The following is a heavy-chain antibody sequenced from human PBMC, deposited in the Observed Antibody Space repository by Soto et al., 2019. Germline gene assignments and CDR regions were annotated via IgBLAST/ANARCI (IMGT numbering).Heavy chain of an antibody. J-gene: IGHJ4*02. CDR1: GFTFSSYA. Sequence: EVQLLESGGGLVQPGGSLRLSCAASGFTFSSYAMSWVRQAPGKGLEWVSAISGSGGSTYYADSVKGRFTISRDNSKNTLYLQMNSLRAEDTAVYYCAKGEYYDFWSGYYTSDYWGQGPLVTVSS. CDR3: AKGEYYDFWSGYYTSDY. CDR2: ISGSGGST. D-gene: IGHD3-3*01. V-gene: IGHV3-23*01.